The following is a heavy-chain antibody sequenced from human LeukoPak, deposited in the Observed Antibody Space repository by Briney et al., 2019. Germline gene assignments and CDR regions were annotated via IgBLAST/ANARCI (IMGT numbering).Heavy chain of an antibody. J-gene: IGHJ6*02. Sequence: GTSVKVSCKASGFTFTSSAVQWVRQARGQRLEWRGWIVVVSGNTNYAQKFQEGVTITRDMSTSTAYMELSSLRSEATAVYYCPALCLGLLTGYYPYYYYGMDVWGQGPTVTVSS. D-gene: IGHD3-9*01. CDR2: IVVVSGNT. V-gene: IGHV1-58*01. CDR3: PALCLGLLTGYYPYYYYGMDV. CDR1: GFTFTSSA.